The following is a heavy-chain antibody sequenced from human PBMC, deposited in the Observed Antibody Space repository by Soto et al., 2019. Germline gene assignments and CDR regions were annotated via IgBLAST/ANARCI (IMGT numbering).Heavy chain of an antibody. J-gene: IGHJ5*02. Sequence: SETLSLTCTISGGSISSDFWTWIRQPAGKGLEFIGRIYSGGINYNPSLQSRATMSVDTSKNEFSVRLSSVSAADTAVYYCAKWSRQLGGWGLDPWGQGTLVTVSS. D-gene: IGHD1-1*01. CDR3: AKWSRQLGGWGLDP. CDR2: IYSGGI. V-gene: IGHV4-4*07. CDR1: GGSISSDF.